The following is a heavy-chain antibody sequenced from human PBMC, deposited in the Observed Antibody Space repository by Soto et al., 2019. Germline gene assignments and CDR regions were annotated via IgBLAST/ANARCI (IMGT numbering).Heavy chain of an antibody. CDR1: GYTFSNYG. D-gene: IGHD6-19*01. CDR3: SRFIMVGGWFDPNYYHGMDV. Sequence: QVQLVQSGAEVKKPGASVTVSCKTSGYTFSNYGINWVRQAPGQGLEWMGWINGYNGNTNYAQTVQGRVTMTTDTSTGTVYMELRSLKSDDTAIYYCSRFIMVGGWFDPNYYHGMDVWGQGTTVTVSS. V-gene: IGHV1-18*01. CDR2: INGYNGNT. J-gene: IGHJ6*02.